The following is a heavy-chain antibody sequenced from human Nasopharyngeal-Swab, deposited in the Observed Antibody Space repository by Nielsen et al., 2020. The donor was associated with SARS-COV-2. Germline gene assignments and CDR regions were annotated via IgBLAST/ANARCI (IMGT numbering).Heavy chain of an antibody. CDR2: IIPILGIA. V-gene: IGHV1-69*04. D-gene: IGHD1-26*01. CDR1: GGTFSSYA. J-gene: IGHJ4*02. CDR3: AREKSGSHHPNDY. Sequence: SVKVSCKASGGTFSSYAISWVRQAPGQGLEWMGRIIPILGIANYAQKFQGRVTITADKSTSTAYMELSSLRSEDTAVYYCAREKSGSHHPNDYWGQGTLVTVSS.